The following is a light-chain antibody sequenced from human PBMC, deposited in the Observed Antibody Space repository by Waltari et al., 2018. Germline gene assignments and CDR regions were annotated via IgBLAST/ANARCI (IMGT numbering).Light chain of an antibody. CDR2: GAS. J-gene: IGKJ1*01. CDR1: NSVRRA. V-gene: IGKV3-20*01. CDR3: EHYLRLPVT. Sequence: GDSNSVRRALAWDQQKPGQAPRLLIDGASTRATGIPDMFSGSGCGTDFSHTISRLEPDDCAVYYCEHYLRLPVTFVQGTTVEI.